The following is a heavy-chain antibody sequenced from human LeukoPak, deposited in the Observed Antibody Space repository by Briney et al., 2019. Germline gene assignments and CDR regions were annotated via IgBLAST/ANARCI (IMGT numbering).Heavy chain of an antibody. CDR3: ARGRREQWLASSDYYGMDV. J-gene: IGHJ6*02. CDR2: INRSCIT. V-gene: IGHV4-34*01. CDR1: GGRLCGYY. D-gene: IGHD6-19*01. Sequence: PSETLSLICAVWGGRLCGYYWRGMRQSPGKGLEWIGEINRSCITNYNPSLKSRVTISVDTSKNQLSLKLSSVTAADTAVYYCARGRREQWLASSDYYGMDVWGQGTTVTVSS.